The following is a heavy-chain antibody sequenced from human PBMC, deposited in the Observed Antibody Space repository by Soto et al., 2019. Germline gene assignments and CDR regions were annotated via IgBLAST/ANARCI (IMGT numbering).Heavy chain of an antibody. J-gene: IGHJ4*02. CDR3: ATGGGIAAAGSYYFDY. Sequence: QLQESGPGLVKPSETLSLTCTVSGGSISSSSYYWGWIRQPPGKGLEWIGSIYYSGSTYYNPSLKSRVTISVNTSKNQSSLKLGSVTAADTAVYYCATGGGIAAAGSYYFDYWGQGTLVTVSS. V-gene: IGHV4-39*01. CDR2: IYYSGST. CDR1: GGSISSSSYY. D-gene: IGHD6-13*01.